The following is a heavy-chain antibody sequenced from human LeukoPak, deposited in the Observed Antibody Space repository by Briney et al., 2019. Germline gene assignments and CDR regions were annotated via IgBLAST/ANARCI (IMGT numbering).Heavy chain of an antibody. V-gene: IGHV3-30-3*01. D-gene: IGHD2-2*01. J-gene: IGHJ6*04. CDR1: GFTSSDYN. Sequence: GGSLRLSCAASGFTSSDYNMHWVRQAPGKGLEWVAVMSYDGSSQHYADSVKGRFTISRDNSKNTLYLQMNSLRAEDTAVYYCAREAPYCSSTSCYAYGMDVWGKGTTVTVSS. CDR3: AREAPYCSSTSCYAYGMDV. CDR2: MSYDGSSQ.